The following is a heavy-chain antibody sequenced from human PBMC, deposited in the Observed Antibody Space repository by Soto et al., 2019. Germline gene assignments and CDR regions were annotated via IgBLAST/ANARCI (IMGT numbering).Heavy chain of an antibody. Sequence: QVQLQQWGAGLLKPSETLSLTCAVYGGSFSGYYWSWIRQPPGKGLEWIGEINHSGSTNYNPSLKSRVTISVDTSKHQFSLKLSSVAAADTAVYYCPSRLLEIATIAGDYWGQGTLVTVSS. D-gene: IGHD2-21*01. J-gene: IGHJ4*02. CDR1: GGSFSGYY. V-gene: IGHV4-34*01. CDR2: INHSGST. CDR3: PSRLLEIATIAGDY.